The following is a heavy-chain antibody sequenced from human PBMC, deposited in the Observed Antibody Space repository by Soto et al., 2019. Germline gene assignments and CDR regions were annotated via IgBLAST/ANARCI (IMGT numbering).Heavy chain of an antibody. Sequence: ASETLSLTCTVSGGSISSGGYYWSWIRQHPGKGLEWIGYIYYSGSTYYNTSLKSRVTISVDTSKNQFSLKLSSVTAADTAVYYCASGREGDYFDYWGQGTLVTVSS. V-gene: IGHV4-31*03. D-gene: IGHD1-26*01. CDR1: GGSISSGGYY. CDR3: ASGREGDYFDY. J-gene: IGHJ4*02. CDR2: IYYSGST.